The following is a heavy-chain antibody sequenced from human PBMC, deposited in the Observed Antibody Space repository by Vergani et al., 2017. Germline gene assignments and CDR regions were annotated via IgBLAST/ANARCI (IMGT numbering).Heavy chain of an antibody. CDR2: IHHSGST. CDR1: GGSISSYY. V-gene: IGHV4-59*08. Sequence: QVQLQESGPGLVKPSETLSLTCTVSGGSISSYYWGWIRQPPGKGLEWIGSIHHSGSTHYNPSLKSRVTISVDTSKNDFSLKVTSVTAADTAVYYCTRQPQEGASGPPAVPTWGQGISVIVSS. CDR3: TRQPQEGASGPPAVPT. J-gene: IGHJ4*02. D-gene: IGHD5-12*01.